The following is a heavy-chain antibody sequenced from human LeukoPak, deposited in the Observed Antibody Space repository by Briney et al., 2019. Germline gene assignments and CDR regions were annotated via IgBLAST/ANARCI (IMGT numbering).Heavy chain of an antibody. D-gene: IGHD5-18*01. J-gene: IGHJ4*02. CDR3: ARLGTGYSLSY. CDR2: IHPHSGGT. CDR1: GYSFTAYS. V-gene: IGHV1-2*02. Sequence: ASVKVSCKASGYSFTAYSIVWVRQAPGQGLEWMGWIHPHSGGTAYGKTFQGRVTMTRDTSISTAYMELNSLGSDDAAGYYCARLGTGYSLSYWGQGTLVTVSS.